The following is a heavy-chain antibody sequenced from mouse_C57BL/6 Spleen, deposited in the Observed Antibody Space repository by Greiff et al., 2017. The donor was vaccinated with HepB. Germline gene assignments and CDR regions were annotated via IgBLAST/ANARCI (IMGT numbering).Heavy chain of an antibody. V-gene: IGHV1-53*01. J-gene: IGHJ2*01. CDR3: ARSDYGYDGYYFDY. Sequence: QVQLQQPGPELVKPGASVKLSCKASGYTFTSYWMHWVKQRPGQGLEWIGNINPSNGGTNYNEKFKSKATLTVDKSSSTAYMELSSLTSEDSAVYYCARSDYGYDGYYFDYWGQGTTLTVSS. CDR2: INPSNGGT. D-gene: IGHD2-2*01. CDR1: GYTFTSYW.